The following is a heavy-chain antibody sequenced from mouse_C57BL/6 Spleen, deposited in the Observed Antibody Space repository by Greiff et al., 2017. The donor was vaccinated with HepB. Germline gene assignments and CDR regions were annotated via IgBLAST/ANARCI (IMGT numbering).Heavy chain of an antibody. CDR3: ARYLFSSFVPYYYAMDY. Sequence: EVQRVESGGGLVQPGGSLSLSCAASGFTFTDYYMSWVRQPPGKALEWLGFIRNKANGYTTEYSASVKGRFTISRDKSQSILYLQMNALRAEDSATYYCARYLFSSFVPYYYAMDYWGQGTSVTVSS. D-gene: IGHD6-2*01. CDR1: GFTFTDYY. V-gene: IGHV7-3*01. CDR2: IRNKANGYTT. J-gene: IGHJ4*01.